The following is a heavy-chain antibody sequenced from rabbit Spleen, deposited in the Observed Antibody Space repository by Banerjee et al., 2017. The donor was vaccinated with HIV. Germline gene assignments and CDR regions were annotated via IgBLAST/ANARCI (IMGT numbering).Heavy chain of an antibody. J-gene: IGHJ4*01. Sequence: QEQLVESGGGLVQPEGSLTLTCTASGFSFSSSYYMCWVRQAPGKGLEWIGCIGVGSSGSTFTASWAKGRFTISKTSSTTVTLQMTSLTAADTATYFCARDLVTVIGWNFNLWGPGTLVTVS. CDR1: GFSFSSSYY. D-gene: IGHD1-1*01. CDR2: IGVGSSGST. CDR3: ARDLVTVIGWNFNL. V-gene: IGHV1S45*01.